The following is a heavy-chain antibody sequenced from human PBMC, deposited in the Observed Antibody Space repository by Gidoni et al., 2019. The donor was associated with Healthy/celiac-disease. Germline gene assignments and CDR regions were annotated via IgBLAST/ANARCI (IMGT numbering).Heavy chain of an antibody. V-gene: IGHV3-23*01. D-gene: IGHD3-22*01. Sequence: EVQLLESGGGLVLPGGSLRLSCSASGFTFSSYAMSWVLQAPAKGLEWVSAISGSGGSTYYAESVKGRFTISRDNSKNTLYLQMNSLRAEDTAVYYCAKSLITMIGGAWGQGTMVTVSS. J-gene: IGHJ3*01. CDR3: AKSLITMIGGA. CDR2: ISGSGGST. CDR1: GFTFSSYA.